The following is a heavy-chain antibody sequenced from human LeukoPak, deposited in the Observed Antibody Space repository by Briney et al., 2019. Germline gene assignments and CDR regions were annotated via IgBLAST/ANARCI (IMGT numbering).Heavy chain of an antibody. V-gene: IGHV3-23*01. CDR3: AKDFPSNYFDSRGYWRY. D-gene: IGHD3-22*01. CDR1: GFTFSSYA. CDR2: ISDTGDRT. J-gene: IGHJ4*02. Sequence: GGSLRLSCAASGFTFSSYAMNWVRQAPGKGLEWVAGISDTGDRTFYADPGKVRFTISRDNSENTLYLQMRVLRADDTAVYYCAKDFPSNYFDSRGYWRYWGQGTLVTVSS.